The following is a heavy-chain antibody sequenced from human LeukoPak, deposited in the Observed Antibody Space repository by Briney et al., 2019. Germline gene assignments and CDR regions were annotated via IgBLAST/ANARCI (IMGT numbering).Heavy chain of an antibody. Sequence: GGSLRLTCAVSGFTFSSYVMNWVRQAPGKGLEWVSYISSSGSTIYYADSVKGRFTTSRDNAKNSLYLQMNSLRAEDTAVYYCAELGITMIGGVWGKGTTVTISS. V-gene: IGHV3-48*03. D-gene: IGHD3-10*02. CDR2: ISSSGSTI. J-gene: IGHJ6*03. CDR1: GFTFSSYV. CDR3: AELGITMIGGV.